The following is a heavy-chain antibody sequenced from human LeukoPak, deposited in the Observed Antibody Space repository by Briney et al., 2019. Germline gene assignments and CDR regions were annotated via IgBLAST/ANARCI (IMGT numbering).Heavy chain of an antibody. Sequence: SETLSLTCNVSGGPVSSGGYFWSCFRQPPGKGMQWLGYIYHRGSTNYNPSLKSRLSISVDTSKNQFSLNLSSVTAADTALYYGARIDITGNTWYFDLWGRGTLVTVSS. CDR1: GGPVSSGGYF. D-gene: IGHD3-10*01. CDR3: ARIDITGNTWYFDL. V-gene: IGHV4-61*08. J-gene: IGHJ2*01. CDR2: IYHRGST.